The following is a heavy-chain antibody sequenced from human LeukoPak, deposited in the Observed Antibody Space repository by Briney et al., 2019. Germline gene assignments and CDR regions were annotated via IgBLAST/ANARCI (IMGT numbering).Heavy chain of an antibody. CDR1: GYSFTSYW. CDR3: ARHKSYCSSSTSCYDVFDI. Sequence: GESLKISCKGSGYSFTSYWIGWVRQMPGKGLEWMGIIYPGDSDTRYSPSFQGQVTISADKSISTAYLQWSSLKASDTAMYYCARHKSYCSSSTSCYDVFDIWGQGTMVTVSS. CDR2: IYPGDSDT. D-gene: IGHD2-2*01. V-gene: IGHV5-51*01. J-gene: IGHJ3*02.